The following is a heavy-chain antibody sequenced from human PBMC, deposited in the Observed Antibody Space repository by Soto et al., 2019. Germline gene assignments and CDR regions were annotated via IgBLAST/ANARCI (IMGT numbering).Heavy chain of an antibody. Sequence: SETLSLTCTVSGGSISAYYWSLIRQPPGKGLEWIGYIHHSGSTNYNPSLRSRVTISVDTSKNQFSLNLSSVTAEDTAVYYCARLTSGWYSYWGPGTLVTVSS. CDR3: ARLTSGWYSY. D-gene: IGHD6-19*01. V-gene: IGHV4-59*08. CDR2: IHHSGST. J-gene: IGHJ4*02. CDR1: GGSISAYY.